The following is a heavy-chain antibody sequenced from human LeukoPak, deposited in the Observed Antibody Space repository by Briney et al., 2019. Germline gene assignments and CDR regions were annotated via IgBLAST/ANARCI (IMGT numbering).Heavy chain of an antibody. D-gene: IGHD6-19*01. CDR1: GFTFNNYA. Sequence: GGSLRLSCAASGFTFNNYAMSWVRQAPGKGLEWVSTISGSGGSTYYADSVKGRFTISRDNSKNTLYLQMNSLRAEDTAVYYCARAGYSNDWYFDYWGQGTLVTVSS. CDR2: ISGSGGST. V-gene: IGHV3-23*01. CDR3: ARAGYSNDWYFDY. J-gene: IGHJ4*02.